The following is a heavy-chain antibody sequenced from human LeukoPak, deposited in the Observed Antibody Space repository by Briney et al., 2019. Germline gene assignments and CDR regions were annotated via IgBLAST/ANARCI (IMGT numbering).Heavy chain of an antibody. D-gene: IGHD2-15*01. CDR2: INHSGST. Sequence: SETLSLTCAAYGGSFSGYYWSWIRQPPGKGLEWIGEINHSGSTNYNPSLKSRVTISGDTSKNQLSLKMSSVTAADTAVYYCARGYCSGGSCYSGYVRYYYYGMDVWGQGTTVTVSS. CDR1: GGSFSGYY. V-gene: IGHV4-34*01. J-gene: IGHJ6*02. CDR3: ARGYCSGGSCYSGYVRYYYYGMDV.